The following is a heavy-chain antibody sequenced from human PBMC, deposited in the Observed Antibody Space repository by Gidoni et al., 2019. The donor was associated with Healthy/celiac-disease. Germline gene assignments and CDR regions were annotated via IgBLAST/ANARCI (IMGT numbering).Heavy chain of an antibody. Sequence: QVQLQESGPGLVKPSQTLSLTCTVSGGSISSGGYYWSWIRQHPGKGLEWIGYISYSGSTYYNPSLKSRVTISVDTSKNQFSLKLSSVTAADTAVYYCARVAYCGGDCYRANWFDPWGQGTLVTVSS. V-gene: IGHV4-31*03. CDR2: ISYSGST. CDR1: GGSISSGGYY. J-gene: IGHJ5*02. CDR3: ARVAYCGGDCYRANWFDP. D-gene: IGHD2-21*02.